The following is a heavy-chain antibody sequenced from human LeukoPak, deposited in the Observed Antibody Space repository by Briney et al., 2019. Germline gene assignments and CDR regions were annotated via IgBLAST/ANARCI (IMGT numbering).Heavy chain of an antibody. V-gene: IGHV4-31*03. D-gene: IGHD3-22*01. CDR3: AREQKRPSYYYDSSGYQGYYYYGMDV. CDR2: IYYSGST. Sequence: SETLSLTCTVSGGSISSGGYYWSWIRQHPGKGLEWIGYIYYSGSTYYNPSLKSRVTISVDTSKNQFSLKLSSVTAADTAVYYCAREQKRPSYYYDSSGYQGYYYYGMDVWGQGTTVTVSS. CDR1: GGSISSGGYY. J-gene: IGHJ6*02.